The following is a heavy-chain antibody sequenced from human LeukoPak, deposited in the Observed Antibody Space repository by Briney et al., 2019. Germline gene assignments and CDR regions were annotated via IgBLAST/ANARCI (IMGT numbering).Heavy chain of an antibody. CDR3: VRSAPSSLLDY. Sequence: ASVKVSCKTSGYPFTGSYINWVRQAPGQGLEWMGWINPNRGDTNYAQKFQGRVTMSRDTYLSTAYMDLSRLTSDDTAVYFCVRSAPSSLLDYWGQGTLVTVSS. CDR2: INPNRGDT. J-gene: IGHJ4*02. V-gene: IGHV1-2*02. D-gene: IGHD6-6*01. CDR1: GYPFTGSY.